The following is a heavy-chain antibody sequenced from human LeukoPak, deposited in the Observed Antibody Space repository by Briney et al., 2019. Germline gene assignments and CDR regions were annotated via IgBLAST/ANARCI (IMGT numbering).Heavy chain of an antibody. CDR3: ARGRDGSQSPIDY. CDR1: GFTFSNYN. D-gene: IGHD5-24*01. Sequence: PGGSLRLSCAASGFTFSNYNMNWVRQAPGKGLEWVSSISSSSSYIYCADSLRGRFTISRDNAENSLYLQMISLRAEDTAVYYCARGRDGSQSPIDYWGQGTLVTVSS. J-gene: IGHJ4*02. V-gene: IGHV3-21*01. CDR2: ISSSSSYI.